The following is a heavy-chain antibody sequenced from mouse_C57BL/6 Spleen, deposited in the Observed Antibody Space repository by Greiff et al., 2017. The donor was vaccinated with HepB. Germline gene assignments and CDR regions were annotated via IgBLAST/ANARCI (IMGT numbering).Heavy chain of an antibody. CDR1: GYTFTSYW. V-gene: IGHV1-50*01. CDR2: IDPSDSYT. Sequence: VQLQQSGAELVKPGASVKLSCKASGYTFTSYWMQWVKQRPGQGLEWIGEIDPSDSYTNYNQKFKGKATLTVDTSSSTAYMQLNSLTSEDSAVYYCARAGTGSALFAYWGQRTLVTVSA. CDR3: ARAGTGSALFAY. D-gene: IGHD4-1*01. J-gene: IGHJ3*01.